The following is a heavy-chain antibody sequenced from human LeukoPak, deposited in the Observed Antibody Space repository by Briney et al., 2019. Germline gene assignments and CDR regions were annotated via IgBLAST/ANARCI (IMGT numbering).Heavy chain of an antibody. Sequence: GGSLRLSCAASGLTFTSYEMNWVRQAPGKGLEWVSYISSSGSTTYYADSVKGRFTISRDNAKNSLYLQMNSLRAEDTAVYYCARDLSSGWYLSSASYYFDYWGQGTLVTVSS. J-gene: IGHJ4*02. V-gene: IGHV3-48*03. CDR3: ARDLSSGWYLSSASYYFDY. CDR2: ISSSGSTT. D-gene: IGHD6-19*01. CDR1: GLTFTSYE.